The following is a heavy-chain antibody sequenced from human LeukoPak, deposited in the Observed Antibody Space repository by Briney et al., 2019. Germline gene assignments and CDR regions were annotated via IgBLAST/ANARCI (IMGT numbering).Heavy chain of an antibody. D-gene: IGHD2-2*01. Sequence: GASVKVSCKASGYTFTSYAMNWVRQAPGQGLEWMGWINTNTENPTYAQGFTGRLVFSLDTSISTAYLQISRLEAEDTAVYYCARTRYCDSTSCLGGRGAFDMWGQGTMVTVSS. CDR1: GYTFTSYA. V-gene: IGHV7-4-1*02. CDR3: ARTRYCDSTSCLGGRGAFDM. J-gene: IGHJ3*02. CDR2: INTNTENP.